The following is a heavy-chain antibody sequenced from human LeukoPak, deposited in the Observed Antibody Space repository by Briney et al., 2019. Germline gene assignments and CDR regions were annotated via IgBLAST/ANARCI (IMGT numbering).Heavy chain of an antibody. CDR2: INPNSGGT. Sequence: ASVKVSCKASGYTFTGYYMHWVRQAPGQGLEWMGWINPNSGGTNYAQKFQGRVTMTRDTSISTAYMELSRLRSDDTAVYYCARDRIAARPLDAFDIWGQGTMVTVSS. D-gene: IGHD6-6*01. CDR1: GYTFTGYY. CDR3: ARDRIAARPLDAFDI. V-gene: IGHV1-2*02. J-gene: IGHJ3*02.